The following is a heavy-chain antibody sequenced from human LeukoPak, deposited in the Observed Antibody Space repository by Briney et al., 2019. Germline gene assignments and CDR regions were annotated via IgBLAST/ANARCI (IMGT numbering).Heavy chain of an antibody. CDR2: ISTHNGNT. Sequence: ASVKVSCKASGYTFTYYGITWVRQAPGQGLEWMGWISTHNGNTSYAQKLQGRVTMTADTSTSTAYMELRSLRSDDTAVYYCARGAGYYYDSSGFYYRWFDPWGQGTLVTVSS. V-gene: IGHV1-18*01. D-gene: IGHD3-22*01. CDR1: GYTFTYYG. J-gene: IGHJ5*02. CDR3: ARGAGYYYDSSGFYYRWFDP.